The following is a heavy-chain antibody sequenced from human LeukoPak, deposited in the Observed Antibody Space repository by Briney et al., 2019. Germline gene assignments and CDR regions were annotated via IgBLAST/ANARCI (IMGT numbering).Heavy chain of an antibody. CDR1: GFTFSSYA. V-gene: IGHV3-23*01. Sequence: GGSLRLSCAASGFTFSSYAMSWVRQAPGKGLEWVSAICGSGGSTYYADSVKGRFTISRDNSKNTLYLQMNSLRAEDTAVYYCANPWYYYGSGSYWGQGTLVTVSS. J-gene: IGHJ4*02. D-gene: IGHD3-10*01. CDR2: ICGSGGST. CDR3: ANPWYYYGSGSY.